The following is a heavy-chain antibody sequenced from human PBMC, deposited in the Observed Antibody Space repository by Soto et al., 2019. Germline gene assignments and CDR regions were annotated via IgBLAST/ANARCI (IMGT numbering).Heavy chain of an antibody. CDR2: ISGSGGNT. CDR1: GFTFSGYG. Sequence: PGGSLRLSCAASGFTFSGYGMSWGRQAPGKGLEWVSAISGSGGNTYYADSVKGRFTISRDNSKNTLFLQMNSLRAEDTALYFCAKEMGDYYDSSGSWFDPWGQGTLVTVSS. D-gene: IGHD3-22*01. J-gene: IGHJ5*02. V-gene: IGHV3-23*01. CDR3: AKEMGDYYDSSGSWFDP.